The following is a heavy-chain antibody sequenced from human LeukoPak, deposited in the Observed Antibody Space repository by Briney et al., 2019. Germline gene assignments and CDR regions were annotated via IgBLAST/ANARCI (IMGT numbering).Heavy chain of an antibody. D-gene: IGHD6-13*01. CDR2: INQDGSEK. V-gene: IGHV3-7*01. Sequence: PGGSLRLSCGASGFTFDDYWMSWVRQAPGQGLEWVANINQDGSEKYYLDSAKGRFTISRDNARNSLYLQVNSLRAEDTAVYYCAKSFPAAGTFGDYWGQGTLVTVSS. CDR1: GFTFDDYW. J-gene: IGHJ4*02. CDR3: AKSFPAAGTFGDY.